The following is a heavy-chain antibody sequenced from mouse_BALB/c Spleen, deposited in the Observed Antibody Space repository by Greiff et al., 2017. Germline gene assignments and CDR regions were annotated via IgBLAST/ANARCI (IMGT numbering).Heavy chain of an antibody. D-gene: IGHD1-2*01. J-gene: IGHJ3*01. Sequence: EVHLVESGPGLVKPSQSLSLTCTVTGYSITSDYAWNWIRQFPGNKLEWMGYISYSGSTSYNPSLKSRISITRDTSKNQFFLQLNSVTTEDTATYYCARSYGYVFAYWGQGTLVTVSA. CDR1: GYSITSDYA. V-gene: IGHV3-2*02. CDR2: ISYSGST. CDR3: ARSYGYVFAY.